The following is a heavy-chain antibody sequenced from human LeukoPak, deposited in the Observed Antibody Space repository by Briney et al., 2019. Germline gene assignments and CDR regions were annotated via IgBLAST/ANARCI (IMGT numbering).Heavy chain of an antibody. Sequence: SETLSLICTVSGGSISSHYWSWIRQPPGKGLEWIGEINHSGSTNYNPSLKSRVTISVDTSKNQFSLKLSSVTAADTAVYYCARGANLLWFGELFDYWGQGTLVTVSS. D-gene: IGHD3-10*01. CDR2: INHSGST. CDR1: GGSISSHY. V-gene: IGHV4-34*01. CDR3: ARGANLLWFGELFDY. J-gene: IGHJ4*02.